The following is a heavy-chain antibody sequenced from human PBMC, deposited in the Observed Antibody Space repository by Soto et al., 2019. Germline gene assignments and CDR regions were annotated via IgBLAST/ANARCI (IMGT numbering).Heavy chain of an antibody. CDR3: ATGLTQYYYDSSGREGPTLDY. D-gene: IGHD3-22*01. V-gene: IGHV4-31*03. Sequence: PSETLSLTCTVSGGSISSGGYYWSWIRQHPGKGLEWIGYIYYSGSTYYNPSLKSRVTISVDTSKNQFSLKLSSVTAADTAVYYCATGLTQYYYDSSGREGPTLDYWGQGTLVTVSS. CDR2: IYYSGST. J-gene: IGHJ4*02. CDR1: GGSISSGGYY.